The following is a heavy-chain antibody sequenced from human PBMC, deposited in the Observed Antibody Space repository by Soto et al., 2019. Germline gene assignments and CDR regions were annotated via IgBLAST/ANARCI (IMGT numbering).Heavy chain of an antibody. CDR3: ARERTMTPVGIDY. J-gene: IGHJ4*02. CDR1: GGSISSGGYY. Sequence: QVQLQESGPGLVKPSQTLSLTCTVSGGSISSGGYYWSWIRQNPGKGLEWIGYIYYSGSTYYNPSFKSRVTISVDTSKNQFSLKLSSVTAADTAVYYCARERTMTPVGIDYWGQGTLVTVSS. CDR2: IYYSGST. D-gene: IGHD4-17*01. V-gene: IGHV4-31*03.